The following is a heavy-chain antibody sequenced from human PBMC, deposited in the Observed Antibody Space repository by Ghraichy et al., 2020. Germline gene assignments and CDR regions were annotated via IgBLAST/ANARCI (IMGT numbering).Heavy chain of an antibody. CDR2: IWYDGSNE. V-gene: IGHV3-33*01. D-gene: IGHD6-13*01. CDR1: GFTFSSFG. J-gene: IGHJ4*02. CDR3: ARDPSSRAAAGRFDY. Sequence: GGSLRLSCAASGFTFSSFGMYWVRQAPGKGPEWVAVIWYDGSNEDYADPVKGRFTISRDNSKNTLYLQMNSLRDEDTAIYSCARDPSSRAAAGRFDYWGQGTLVTVSS.